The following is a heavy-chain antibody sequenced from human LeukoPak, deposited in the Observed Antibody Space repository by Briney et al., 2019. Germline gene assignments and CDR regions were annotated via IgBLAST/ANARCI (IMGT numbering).Heavy chain of an antibody. Sequence: SETLSLTYTVSGGSISSGGYYWSWIRQPPGKGLEWIGYIYYSGSTNYNPSLKSRVTISVDTSENQFSLNLSSVTAADTAVYYCARDGGSGSYYKADYWGQGTLVTVSS. CDR1: GGSISSGGYY. D-gene: IGHD3-10*01. CDR2: IYYSGST. J-gene: IGHJ4*02. V-gene: IGHV4-61*08. CDR3: ARDGGSGSYYKADY.